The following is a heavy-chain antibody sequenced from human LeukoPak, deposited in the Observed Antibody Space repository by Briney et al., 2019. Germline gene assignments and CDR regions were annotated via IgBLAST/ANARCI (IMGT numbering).Heavy chain of an antibody. CDR3: AKNAGYSYGLYYFDY. D-gene: IGHD5-18*01. J-gene: IGHJ4*02. CDR1: GFTFSSYW. CDR2: IISSGGVT. Sequence: GGSLRLSCAASGFTFSSYWMHWVRQAPGKGLVWVSSIISSGGVTYYTDSLKGRFTISRDNSRNTVYLQMDSLRAEDSAVYYRAKNAGYSYGLYYFDYWGQGTLVTVSS. V-gene: IGHV3-23*01.